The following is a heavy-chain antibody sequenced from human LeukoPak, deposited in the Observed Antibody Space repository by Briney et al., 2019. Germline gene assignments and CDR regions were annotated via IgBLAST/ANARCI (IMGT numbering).Heavy chain of an antibody. Sequence: ASVKVSCKASGDTFTGYYMHWVRQAPGQGLEWMGWINPNSGGTNYAQKFQGRVTMTRDTSISTAYMELSRLRSDDTAVYYCATEAPTVTNPDYWGQGTLVTVSS. CDR3: ATEAPTVTNPDY. CDR1: GDTFTGYY. CDR2: INPNSGGT. D-gene: IGHD4-17*01. V-gene: IGHV1-2*02. J-gene: IGHJ4*02.